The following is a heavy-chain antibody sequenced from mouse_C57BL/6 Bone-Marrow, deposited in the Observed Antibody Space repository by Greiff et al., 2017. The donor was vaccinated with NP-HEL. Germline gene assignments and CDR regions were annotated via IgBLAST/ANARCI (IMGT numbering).Heavy chain of an antibody. CDR1: GYTFTDYN. Sequence: EVQLQQSGPELVKPGASVKLSCKASGYTFTDYNMHWVKQSPGKSLEWIGYINPNNGCTSYNQKFKGKSTFTVNKSSSTAYMQLSSLASEDSAVYYCWTYYDGSSPWFAVWGKGTLVTVSA. V-gene: IGHV1-22*01. CDR2: INPNNGCT. D-gene: IGHD1-1*01. J-gene: IGHJ3*01. CDR3: WTYYDGSSPWFAV.